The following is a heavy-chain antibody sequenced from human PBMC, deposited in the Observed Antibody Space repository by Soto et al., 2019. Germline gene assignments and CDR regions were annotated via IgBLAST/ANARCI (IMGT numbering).Heavy chain of an antibody. J-gene: IGHJ6*02. CDR1: GGTFSSYA. Sequence: QVQLVQSGAEVKKPGSSVKVSCKASGGTFSSYAISWVRQAPGQGLEWMGGIIPIFGTANYAQKFQGRGTITEDESTSTAYMELSSLRAEDTAVYYCAREGSGGGSGSYPDRYYYYGMDVWGQGTTVTVSS. CDR2: IIPIFGTA. D-gene: IGHD3-10*01. V-gene: IGHV1-69*01. CDR3: AREGSGGGSGSYPDRYYYYGMDV.